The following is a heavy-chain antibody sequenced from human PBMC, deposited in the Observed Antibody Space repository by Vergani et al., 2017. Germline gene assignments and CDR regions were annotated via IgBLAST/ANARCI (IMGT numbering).Heavy chain of an antibody. Sequence: QLQLQESGPGLVKPSETLSLTCTVSGGSISSSSYYWGWIRQPPGKGLEWIGSIYYSGSTYYNPSLKSRVTISVDTSKNQFSLKLSSVTAADPAVYYCAGFETYDCDSSGYIGAFDIWGQGTMVTVSS. CDR3: AGFETYDCDSSGYIGAFDI. CDR2: IYYSGST. D-gene: IGHD3-22*01. J-gene: IGHJ3*02. V-gene: IGHV4-39*01. CDR1: GGSISSSSYY.